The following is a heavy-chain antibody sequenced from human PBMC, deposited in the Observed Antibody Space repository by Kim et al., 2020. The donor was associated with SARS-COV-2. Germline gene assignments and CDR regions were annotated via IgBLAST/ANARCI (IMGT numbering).Heavy chain of an antibody. CDR1: GFTVSSNY. D-gene: IGHD1-1*01. V-gene: IGHV3-53*01. CDR2: IYSGGST. J-gene: IGHJ4*02. Sequence: GGSLRLSCAASGFTVSSNYMSWVRQAPGKGLEWVSVIYSGGSTYYADSVKGRFTISSDNSKNTLYLQMNSLRAEDTAADYCSRAYSHQTGTAGYCGQGT. CDR3: SRAYSHQTGTAGY.